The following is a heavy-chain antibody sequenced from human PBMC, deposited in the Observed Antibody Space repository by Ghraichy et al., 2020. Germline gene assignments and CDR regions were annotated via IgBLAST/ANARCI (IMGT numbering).Heavy chain of an antibody. J-gene: IGHJ5*02. CDR2: ISSSSSTI. V-gene: IGHV3-48*02. CDR1: GFTFSSYS. CDR3: ARDAEDYGDYAGRNWFDP. Sequence: GESLNISCAASGFTFSSYSMNWVRQAPGKGLEWVSYISSSSSTIYYADSVKGRFTISRDNAKNSLYLQMNSLRDEDTAVYYCARDAEDYGDYAGRNWFDPWGQGTLVTVSS. D-gene: IGHD4-17*01.